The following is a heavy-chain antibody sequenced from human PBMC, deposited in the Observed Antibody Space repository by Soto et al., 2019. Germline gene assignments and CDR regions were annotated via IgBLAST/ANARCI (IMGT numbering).Heavy chain of an antibody. Sequence: SETLSLTCTVSGGSISSGDYYWSWIRQPPGKGLEWIGYIYYSGSTYYNPSLKSRVTISVDTSKNQFSLKLSSVTAADTAVYYCAGTDIVVVPAATRFDYWGQGTLVTVSS. CDR2: IYYSGST. CDR3: AGTDIVVVPAATRFDY. D-gene: IGHD2-2*01. V-gene: IGHV4-30-4*01. J-gene: IGHJ4*02. CDR1: GGSISSGDYY.